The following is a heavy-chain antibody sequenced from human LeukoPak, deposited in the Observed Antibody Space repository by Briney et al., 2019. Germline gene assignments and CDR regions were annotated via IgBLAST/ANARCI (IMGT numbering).Heavy chain of an antibody. D-gene: IGHD3-10*01. J-gene: IGHJ6*03. CDR2: INHSGST. V-gene: IGHV4-34*01. CDR3: ARGPFRWFGEFSTKTYYYYMDV. Sequence: PSETLSLTCAVYGGSFSDYYWSWIRQPPGKGLEWIGEINHSGSTNYNPSLKSRVTISVDTSKNQFSLKLSSVTAADTAVYYCARGPFRWFGEFSTKTYYYYMDVWGKGTTVTVSS. CDR1: GGSFSDYY.